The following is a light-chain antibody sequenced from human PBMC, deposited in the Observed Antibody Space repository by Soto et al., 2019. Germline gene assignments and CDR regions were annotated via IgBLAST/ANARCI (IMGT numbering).Light chain of an antibody. J-gene: IGKJ5*01. CDR2: DAS. CDR3: HQRNQ. CDR1: QSVSSN. Sequence: EIVMTQSPATLSVSPGERATFSCWASQSVSSNLAWYQQKPGQAPRLLIYDASTRATGIPARFSGSGSGTDFTLTISGLQSEDFAMYYCHQRNQFGQGTRLEIK. V-gene: IGKV3D-15*01.